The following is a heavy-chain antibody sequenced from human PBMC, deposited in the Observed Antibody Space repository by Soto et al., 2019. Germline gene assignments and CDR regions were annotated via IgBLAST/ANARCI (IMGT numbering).Heavy chain of an antibody. Sequence: SETLSLTCAVYGGSFSGYYWSWIRQPPGKGLEWIGEINHSGSTNYNPSLKSRVTISVDTSKNQFSLKLSSVTAADTAVYYCARVGSYGDYEYYYYYGMGVWGQGTTVTVSS. J-gene: IGHJ6*02. CDR2: INHSGST. D-gene: IGHD4-17*01. CDR3: ARVGSYGDYEYYYYYGMGV. V-gene: IGHV4-34*01. CDR1: GGSFSGYY.